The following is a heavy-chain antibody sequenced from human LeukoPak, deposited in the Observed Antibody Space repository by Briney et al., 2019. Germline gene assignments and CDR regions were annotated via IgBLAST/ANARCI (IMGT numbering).Heavy chain of an antibody. CDR3: AKDLLAVTAPKAYFDF. CDR1: GFIFSSSG. V-gene: IGHV3-30*18. D-gene: IGHD2-21*02. J-gene: IGHJ4*02. Sequence: GGSLRLSCAVSGFIFSSSGIHWVRQAPGKGLVWVAGISYDGSEKYYAEPVKGRFTISRDNSKTTVYLQMNSLKIEDTAVYYCAKDLLAVTAPKAYFDFWGQGTLVTVSS. CDR2: ISYDGSEK.